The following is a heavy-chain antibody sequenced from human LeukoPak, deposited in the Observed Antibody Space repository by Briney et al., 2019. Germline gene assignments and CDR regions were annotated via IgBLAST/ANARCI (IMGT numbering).Heavy chain of an antibody. CDR1: GYTFTSYY. J-gene: IGHJ4*02. V-gene: IGHV1-2*04. CDR2: INPNSGGT. Sequence: ASVKVSCKASGYTFTSYYMHWVRQAPGQGLEWMGWINPNSGGTNYAQKFQGWVTMTRDTSISTAYMELSRLRSEDTAVYYCARVRSIFDSSGYYSLYYFDYWGQGTLVTVSS. CDR3: ARVRSIFDSSGYYSLYYFDY. D-gene: IGHD3-22*01.